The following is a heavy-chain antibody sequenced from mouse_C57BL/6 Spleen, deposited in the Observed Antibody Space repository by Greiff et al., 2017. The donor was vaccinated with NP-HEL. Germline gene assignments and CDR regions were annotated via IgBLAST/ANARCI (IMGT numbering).Heavy chain of an antibody. V-gene: IGHV1-26*01. CDR2: INPNNGGT. D-gene: IGHD1-1*01. J-gene: IGHJ1*03. CDR1: GYTFTDYY. Sequence: EVQLQQSGPELVKPGASVKISCKASGYTFTDYYMNWVKQSHGKSLEWIGDINPNNGGTSYNQKFKGKATLTVDKSSSTAYMELRSLTSEDSAVYYCARCGYGSSYWYFDVWGTGTTVTVSS. CDR3: ARCGYGSSYWYFDV.